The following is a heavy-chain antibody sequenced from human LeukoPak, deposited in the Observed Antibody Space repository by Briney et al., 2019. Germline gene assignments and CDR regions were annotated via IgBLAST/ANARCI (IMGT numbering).Heavy chain of an antibody. D-gene: IGHD6-19*01. Sequence: GGSLRLSCAASGFTFSSYWMSWVRQAPGKGLEWVSAISGSGGSTFYADSVKGRFTISRDNSKNTLYLQMNSLRAEDTAVYFCAKGEGLAVADYYWGQGSLVTVSS. V-gene: IGHV3-23*01. J-gene: IGHJ4*02. CDR1: GFTFSSYW. CDR2: ISGSGGST. CDR3: AKGEGLAVADYY.